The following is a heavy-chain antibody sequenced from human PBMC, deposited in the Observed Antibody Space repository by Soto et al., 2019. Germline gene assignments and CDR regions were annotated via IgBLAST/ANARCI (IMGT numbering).Heavy chain of an antibody. J-gene: IGHJ4*02. V-gene: IGHV3-15*01. CDR1: GFTFSNAW. D-gene: IGHD2-15*01. CDR2: IKSKTDGGTT. Sequence: PGGSLRLSCAATGFTFSNAWMSWVRQAPGRGLEWVGRIKSKTDGGTTDYAAPVKGRFTISRDDSKNTLYLQMNSLKTEDTAVYYCTTLLTFLYCSGGSCYLDYWGQGTLVTVSS. CDR3: TTLLTFLYCSGGSCYLDY.